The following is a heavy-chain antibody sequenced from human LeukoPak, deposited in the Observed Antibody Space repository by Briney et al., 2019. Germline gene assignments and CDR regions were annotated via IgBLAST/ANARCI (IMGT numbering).Heavy chain of an antibody. J-gene: IGHJ3*02. D-gene: IGHD1-26*01. V-gene: IGHV3-23*01. CDR2: ISGSGGST. CDR3: AASIVGKQWRAFDI. Sequence: PGGSLRLSCAASGFTFSSYAMSWVRQAPGKGREWVSAISGSGGSTYYAESVKGRLTISRDNSKNTLYLQMNSLRAEDTAVYYCAASIVGKQWRAFDIWGQGTMVTVSS. CDR1: GFTFSSYA.